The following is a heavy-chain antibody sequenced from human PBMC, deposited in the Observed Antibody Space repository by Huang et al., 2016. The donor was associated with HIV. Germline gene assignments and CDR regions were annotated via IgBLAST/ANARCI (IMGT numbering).Heavy chain of an antibody. CDR3: AREKAADSAWYGVYYFDY. Sequence: QVQLRQWGAGLVKPSATLSLTCAVYGGAFSGYYWTWIRQSPGKGLEWIGEINHIGKTNYQPSLKSRGTISKDTAKNQFSLQLTSVSAADTGVYFCAREKAADSAWYGVYYFDYWGEGALVTVTS. D-gene: IGHD6-19*01. V-gene: IGHV4-34*01. CDR2: INHIGKT. J-gene: IGHJ4*02. CDR1: GGAFSGYY.